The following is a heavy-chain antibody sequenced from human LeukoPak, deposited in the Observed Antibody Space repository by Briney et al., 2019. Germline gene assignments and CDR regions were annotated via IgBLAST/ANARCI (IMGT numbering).Heavy chain of an antibody. J-gene: IGHJ5*01. CDR3: AKVRFGSGIYGAFDS. D-gene: IGHD3-10*01. Sequence: GGSLRLSCVASGFTFNNYGMIWVRRAPGKGLEWVAGINAGGSHSYYADSVNGRFTSSRDNSKNTLYLQMNSLTVEDTAIYFCAKVRFGSGIYGAFDSWGQGAHVTVSS. V-gene: IGHV3-23*01. CDR1: GFTFNNYG. CDR2: INAGGSHS.